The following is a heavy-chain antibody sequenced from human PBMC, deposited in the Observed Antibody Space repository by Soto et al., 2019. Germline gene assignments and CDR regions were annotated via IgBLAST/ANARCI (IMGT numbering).Heavy chain of an antibody. CDR3: ATLFPYYYDSSGYLRGPYYFDY. V-gene: IGHV3-23*01. Sequence: SLRLSCAASGFTFSSYAMSWVRQAPGKGLEWVSAISGSGGSTYYADSVKGRFTISRDNSKNTLYLQMNSLRAEDTAVYYCATLFPYYYDSSGYLRGPYYFDYWGQGTLVTVSS. D-gene: IGHD3-22*01. CDR1: GFTFSSYA. CDR2: ISGSGGST. J-gene: IGHJ4*02.